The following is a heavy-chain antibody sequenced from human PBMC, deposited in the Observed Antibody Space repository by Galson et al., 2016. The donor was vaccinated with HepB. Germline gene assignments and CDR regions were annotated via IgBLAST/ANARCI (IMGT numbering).Heavy chain of an antibody. V-gene: IGHV6-1*01. CDR2: TFYRSNWQT. J-gene: IGHJ6*02. CDR3: ARVVELGRGFHV. D-gene: IGHD3-10*01. Sequence: CAISGDSVSNNHAAWNWIRQSPSRGLEWLGRTFYRSNWQTDYAPSVESRIIINADTCKNQVSLLVNSVTPEDTAVYYCARVVELGRGFHVWGQGTTVTVSS. CDR1: GDSVSNNHAA.